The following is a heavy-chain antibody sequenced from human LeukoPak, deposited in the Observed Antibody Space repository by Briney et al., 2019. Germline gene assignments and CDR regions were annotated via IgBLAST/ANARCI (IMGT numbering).Heavy chain of an antibody. Sequence: GASVKLSCKASGYTFTGYYMHWVRQAPGQGLEWMGIINPSGGSTSYAQKFQGRVTMTRDTSTSTVYMELSRLRSEDTAVYYCARGGYGDRIDYWGQGALVSVSS. V-gene: IGHV1-46*01. CDR3: ARGGYGDRIDY. D-gene: IGHD4-17*01. CDR1: GYTFTGYY. CDR2: INPSGGST. J-gene: IGHJ4*02.